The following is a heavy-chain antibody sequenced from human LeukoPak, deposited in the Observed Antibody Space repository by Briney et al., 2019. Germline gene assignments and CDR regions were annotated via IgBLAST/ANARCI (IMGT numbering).Heavy chain of an antibody. CDR1: GGSISSGSYY. CDR2: IYYSGST. J-gene: IGHJ5*02. V-gene: IGHV4-39*07. CDR3: ARDQLWDYVWGSYRYEWFDP. Sequence: SETLSLTCTVSGGSISSGSYYWSWIRQPAGKGLEWIGSIYYSGSTYYNPSLKSRVTISVDTSKNQFSLKLSSVTAADTAVYYCARDQLWDYVWGSYRYEWFDPWGQGTLVTVSS. D-gene: IGHD3-16*02.